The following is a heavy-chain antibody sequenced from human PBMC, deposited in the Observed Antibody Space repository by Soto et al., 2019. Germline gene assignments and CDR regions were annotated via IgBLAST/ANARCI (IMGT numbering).Heavy chain of an antibody. Sequence: SQTLSLTGAISGDSVSSNSATWNWIRQSPSRGLEWLGRTRYRSKWYNNYAPSVKSRITINPDTSKNQFSLHLNSVTPEDTAIYYCPRAGAYDFWGTYTGQFIDLCGQGT. J-gene: IGHJ6*02. CDR1: GDSVSSNSAT. CDR2: TRYRSKWYN. V-gene: IGHV6-1*01. CDR3: PRAGAYDFWGTYTGQFIDL. D-gene: IGHD3-3*01.